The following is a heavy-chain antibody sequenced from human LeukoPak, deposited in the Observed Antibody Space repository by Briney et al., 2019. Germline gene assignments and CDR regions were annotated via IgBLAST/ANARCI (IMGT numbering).Heavy chain of an antibody. D-gene: IGHD2-2*01. CDR1: GGSINSGSYY. J-gene: IGHJ3*02. CDR3: AREARVCSSNSCHSRGASDI. Sequence: SETLSLTCTVSGGSINSGSYYWSWIRQPAGKGLEWIGRIYISGSTDYNPSLKSRVTISVDTSKNQFSLKVSSVTAADTALYYCAREARVCSSNSCHSRGASDIWGQGTMVTVSS. CDR2: IYISGST. V-gene: IGHV4-61*02.